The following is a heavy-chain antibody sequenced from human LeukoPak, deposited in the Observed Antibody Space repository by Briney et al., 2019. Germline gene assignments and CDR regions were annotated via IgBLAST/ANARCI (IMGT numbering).Heavy chain of an antibody. CDR3: ARTFRGQYYFDY. J-gene: IGHJ4*02. CDR2: INPDSGGT. V-gene: IGHV1-2*02. D-gene: IGHD2/OR15-2a*01. Sequence: ASVKVSCKASGYTFTGYYMHWVRQAPGQGLEWMGWINPDSGGTHSAQRFQGRVTMSRDTSISTAYMELSSLISDDTAVYFCARTFRGQYYFDYWGQGTLVTVSS. CDR1: GYTFTGYY.